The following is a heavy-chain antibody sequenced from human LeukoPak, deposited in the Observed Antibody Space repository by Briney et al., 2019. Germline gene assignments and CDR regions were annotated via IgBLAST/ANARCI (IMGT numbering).Heavy chain of an antibody. Sequence: GRSLRLSCAASGFTFDDYAMHWVRPAPGKGLVWGSSISWNSGSIGYADSVKGRFTISRDNAKNSLYLKMNSLRAEDTALYYGAKDDKMITFGGVIVIPFVSWGQGTLVTVSS. D-gene: IGHD3-16*02. CDR1: GFTFDDYA. CDR2: ISWNSGSI. CDR3: AKDDKMITFGGVIVIPFVS. J-gene: IGHJ5*02. V-gene: IGHV3-9*01.